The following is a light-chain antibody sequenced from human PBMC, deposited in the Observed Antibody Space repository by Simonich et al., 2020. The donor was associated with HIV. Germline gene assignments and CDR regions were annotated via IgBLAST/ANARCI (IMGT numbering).Light chain of an antibody. CDR1: QDIRNY. CDR3: QQYENLPYT. Sequence: DIQMTQSPSSLSESVRDRVTITCQASQDIRNYLNWYQQKPGKAPKLLIYDASNLETGVPSRFSGSGSGTDFSFTINSLQPEDSATYYCQQYENLPYTFGQGTKLEIK. CDR2: DAS. J-gene: IGKJ2*01. V-gene: IGKV1-33*01.